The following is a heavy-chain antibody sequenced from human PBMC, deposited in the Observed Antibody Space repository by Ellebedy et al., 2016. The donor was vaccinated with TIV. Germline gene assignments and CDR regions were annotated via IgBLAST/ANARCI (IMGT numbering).Heavy chain of an antibody. CDR3: ARRDGLDAFDI. CDR1: GGSISGYY. J-gene: IGHJ3*02. D-gene: IGHD5-24*01. Sequence: MPSETLSLTCTVSGGSISGYYWSWIRQPPGKGLEWIGYISYSGSTDYNPSLKSRVTMSVDTSKNQFSLKLNSVTAADTAVYYCARRDGLDAFDIWGQGTIVTVSS. V-gene: IGHV4-59*08. CDR2: ISYSGST.